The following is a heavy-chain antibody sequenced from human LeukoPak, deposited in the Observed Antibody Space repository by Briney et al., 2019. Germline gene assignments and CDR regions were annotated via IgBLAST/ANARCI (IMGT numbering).Heavy chain of an antibody. V-gene: IGHV3-53*01. J-gene: IGHJ4*02. Sequence: PGGSLRLSCAVSGITVSSNYMSWVRQTPGKGLEWVSVIYSGGSTYHADTVKGRFTISRDNSTNTLYLQMNMLGAEDTAVYYCARVLPSGYYYGPVDYWGQGTLVTVSS. CDR1: GITVSSNY. CDR2: IYSGGST. D-gene: IGHD3-22*01. CDR3: ARVLPSGYYYGPVDY.